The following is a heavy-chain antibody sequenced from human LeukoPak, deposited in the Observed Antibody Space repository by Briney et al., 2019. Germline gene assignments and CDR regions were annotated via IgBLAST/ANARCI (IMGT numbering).Heavy chain of an antibody. Sequence: ASVKVSCKASGYTFTGYYMHWVRQAPGQGLEWMGWINPNSGGTNYAQKFRGWVTMTRDPSISTAYMELSRLRSDDTAVYYCARDCSGGSCYRRFDYWGQGTLVTVSS. CDR2: INPNSGGT. V-gene: IGHV1-2*04. D-gene: IGHD2-15*01. CDR3: ARDCSGGSCYRRFDY. J-gene: IGHJ4*02. CDR1: GYTFTGYY.